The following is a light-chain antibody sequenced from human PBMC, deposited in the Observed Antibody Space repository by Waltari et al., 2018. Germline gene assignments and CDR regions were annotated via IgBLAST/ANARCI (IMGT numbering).Light chain of an antibody. V-gene: IGKV2-30*02. J-gene: IGKJ1*01. CDR3: MQATRWPWT. CDR1: QSLVHSDGNPY. Sequence: DVVMTLSPLSLSVTLGQPASIPCRSSQSLVHSDGNPYLPWFQQRPGQSPRRLIYKVSNRDSGVPDRFTGSGSGTNFTLKISRVEAEDVGVYYCMQATRWPWTFGQGARVEIK. CDR2: KVS.